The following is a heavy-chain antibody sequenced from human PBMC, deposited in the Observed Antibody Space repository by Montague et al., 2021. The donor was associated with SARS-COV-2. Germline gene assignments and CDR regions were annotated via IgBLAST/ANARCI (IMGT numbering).Heavy chain of an antibody. CDR2: IYTSGGT. D-gene: IGHD1-1*01. Sequence: TLSLTCTVSGDSISSGTHYWSWIRQPAGKGLEWIGRIYTSGGTNYNPSLQSRVTISVDTSNNPFSLSLTSVTAADTAVYYCVRVGGNEYRFFDYWGQGSLVTVSS. CDR3: VRVGGNEYRFFDY. V-gene: IGHV4-61*02. J-gene: IGHJ4*02. CDR1: GDSISSGTHY.